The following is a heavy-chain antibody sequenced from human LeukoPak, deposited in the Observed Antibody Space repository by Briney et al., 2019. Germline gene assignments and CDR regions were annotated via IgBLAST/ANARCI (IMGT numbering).Heavy chain of an antibody. CDR3: AKDQKGQSSSSWSCFDY. CDR1: GFTFSSYA. V-gene: IGHV3-23*01. Sequence: GGSLRLSCSASGFTFSSYAMSWVRQAPGKGLEWVSAISGSGGSTYYADSVKGRFTISRDNSKNTLYLQMNSLRAEDTAVYYCAKDQKGQSSSSWSCFDYWGQGTLVTVSS. J-gene: IGHJ4*02. D-gene: IGHD6-13*01. CDR2: ISGSGGST.